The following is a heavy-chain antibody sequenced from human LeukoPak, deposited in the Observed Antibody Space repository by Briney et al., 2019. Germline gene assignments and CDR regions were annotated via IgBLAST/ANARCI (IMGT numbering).Heavy chain of an antibody. V-gene: IGHV4-59*01. D-gene: IGHD6-13*01. J-gene: IGHJ4*02. CDR3: ASQTSYSSSWYTDY. CDR1: GGSISSYY. CDR2: IYYSGST. Sequence: SETLSLTCTVSGGSISSYYWSWIRQPPGKGLEWIGYIYYSGSTNYNPSLKSRVTISVDTSKNQFSLKLSSVTAADTAVYYCASQTSYSSSWYTDYWGQGTLVTVSS.